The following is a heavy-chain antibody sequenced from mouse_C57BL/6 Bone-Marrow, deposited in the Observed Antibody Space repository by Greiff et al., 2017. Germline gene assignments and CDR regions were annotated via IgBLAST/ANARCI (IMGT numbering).Heavy chain of an antibody. Sequence: VQLQQPGAELVKPGASVKVSCKASGYTFTSYWMHWVKQRPGQGLEWIGRIHPSDSDTNYNQKFKGKATLTVDQSSSTAYMQLSSLTSEDSAVYYCAMGGDHYWYFDVWGTGTTVTVSS. J-gene: IGHJ1*03. CDR1: GYTFTSYW. V-gene: IGHV1-74*01. CDR3: AMGGDHYWYFDV. CDR2: IHPSDSDT.